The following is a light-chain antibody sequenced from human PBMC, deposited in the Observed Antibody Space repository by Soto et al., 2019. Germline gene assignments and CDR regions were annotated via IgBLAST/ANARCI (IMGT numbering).Light chain of an antibody. CDR1: QQVLSY. Sequence: IVLTQAPATLCLSPGISGTLSCRASQQVLSYLARYLQNPGHAPCLVMYGASNRSTGIAGRFSGRVSCTNFTLTISSLEPEDFAVYFCQRRSNWLTLGQGARVEIK. V-gene: IGKV3-11*01. J-gene: IGKJ5*01. CDR3: QRRSNWLT. CDR2: GAS.